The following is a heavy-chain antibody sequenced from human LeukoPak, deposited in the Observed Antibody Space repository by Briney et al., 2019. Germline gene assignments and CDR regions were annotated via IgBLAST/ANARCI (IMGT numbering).Heavy chain of an antibody. J-gene: IGHJ4*02. D-gene: IGHD6-6*01. Sequence: PGGSLRLPCAASGFTFSSYSMNWVRQAPGKGLEWVSSISSSSSYIYYADSVKGRFTISRDNAKNSLYLQMNSLRAEDTAVYYCARGLEYSSSSIDYWGQGTLVTVSS. CDR3: ARGLEYSSSSIDY. CDR2: ISSSSSYI. V-gene: IGHV3-21*01. CDR1: GFTFSSYS.